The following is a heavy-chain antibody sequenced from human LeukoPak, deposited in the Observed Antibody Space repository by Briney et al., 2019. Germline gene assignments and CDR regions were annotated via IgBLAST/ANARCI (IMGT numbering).Heavy chain of an antibody. CDR1: GGTFNNYA. V-gene: IGHV1-69*06. Sequence: SVKVSCKASGGTFNNYAINWVRQAPGQGLEWMGGIIPIFGSSNYAQKFQGRVTITADKSTSTAYMELSSLRSEDTAVYYCALLATGAFDIWGQGTMVTVSS. CDR3: ALLATGAFDI. J-gene: IGHJ3*02. D-gene: IGHD1-14*01. CDR2: IIPIFGSS.